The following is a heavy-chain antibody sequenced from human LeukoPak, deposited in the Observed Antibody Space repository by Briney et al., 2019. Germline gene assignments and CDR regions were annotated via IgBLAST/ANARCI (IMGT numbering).Heavy chain of an antibody. CDR3: AGSPRGYSCGHFNY. CDR2: ISYDGSNK. V-gene: IGHV3-30-3*01. CDR1: GFTFSSYA. D-gene: IGHD5-18*01. Sequence: PGGSLRLSCAASGFTFSSYAMHWVRQAPGKGLEWVAVISYDGSNKYYADSVKGRFTISRDNSKNTLYLQMNSLRAEDTAVYYCAGSPRGYSCGHFNYWGQGTLVTVSS. J-gene: IGHJ4*02.